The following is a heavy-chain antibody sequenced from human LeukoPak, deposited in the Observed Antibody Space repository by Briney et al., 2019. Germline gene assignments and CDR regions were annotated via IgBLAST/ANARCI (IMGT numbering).Heavy chain of an antibody. J-gene: IGHJ6*02. CDR1: GFTFSSYW. CDR3: ARAGLLWFGESRMDV. D-gene: IGHD3-10*01. V-gene: IGHV3-7*01. CDR2: IKQDGSEK. Sequence: GGSRRLSCATSGFTFSSYWMSWVRQAPGKGLEWVANIKQDGSEKYYVDSVKGRFTISRDNAKNSLYLQMNSLRAEDTAVYYCARAGLLWFGESRMDVWGQGTTVTVSS.